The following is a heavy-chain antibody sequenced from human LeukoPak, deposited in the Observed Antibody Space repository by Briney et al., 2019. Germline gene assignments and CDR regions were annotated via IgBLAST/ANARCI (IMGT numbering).Heavy chain of an antibody. Sequence: GGSLRLSCAASGFTFSSYEMNWVRQAPGKGLEWVSYISSSGSTIYYADSVKGRFTISRDNSKNTLYLQMNSLRAEDTAVYYCARGHIAVAGTLYYYGMDVWGQGTTVTVSS. CDR2: ISSSGSTI. CDR1: GFTFSSYE. CDR3: ARGHIAVAGTLYYYGMDV. D-gene: IGHD6-19*01. J-gene: IGHJ6*02. V-gene: IGHV3-48*03.